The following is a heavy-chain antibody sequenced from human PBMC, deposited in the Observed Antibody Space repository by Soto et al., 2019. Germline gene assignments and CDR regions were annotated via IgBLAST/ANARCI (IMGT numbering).Heavy chain of an antibody. J-gene: IGHJ5*02. CDR3: ARGHRVGAASRTPWFDP. Sequence: SETLSLTCAVYGGSFSGYYWSWIRQPPGKGLEWIGEINHSGSTNYNPSLKSRVTISVDTSKNQFSLKLSSVTAADTAVYYCARGHRVGAASRTPWFDPWGQGTLVTVSS. CDR2: INHSGST. CDR1: GGSFSGYY. D-gene: IGHD1-26*01. V-gene: IGHV4-34*01.